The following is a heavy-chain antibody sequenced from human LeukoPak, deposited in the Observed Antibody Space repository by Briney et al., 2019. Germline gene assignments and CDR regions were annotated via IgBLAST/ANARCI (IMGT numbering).Heavy chain of an antibody. D-gene: IGHD4-17*01. V-gene: IGHV3-7*03. CDR2: INPDGGDK. J-gene: IGHJ4*02. Sequence: TGGSLRLSCVASGFTLSRHWMTWVRQASGKGLEWLANINPDGGDKFYLDSVKGRFTMSRDNDWNTLYLQMDSLRADDTAVYYCARLKGTTSVFDYWGQGTLVTVSS. CDR1: GFTLSRHW. CDR3: ARLKGTTSVFDY.